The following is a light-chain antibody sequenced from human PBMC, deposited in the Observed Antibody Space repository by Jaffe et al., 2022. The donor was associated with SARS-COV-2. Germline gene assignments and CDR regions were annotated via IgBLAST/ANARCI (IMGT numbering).Light chain of an antibody. CDR1: QGITKY. V-gene: IGKV1-16*02. J-gene: IGKJ1*01. CDR2: GAS. Sequence: DIQMTQSPSSLSASVGDRVTITCRASQGITKYLAWFQQKPGSAPKSLIYGASSLQSGVPSKFIGSGSGTEFTLTISSLQPEDFATYYCQQYYDYPWTFGQGTKVEIK. CDR3: QQYYDYPWT.